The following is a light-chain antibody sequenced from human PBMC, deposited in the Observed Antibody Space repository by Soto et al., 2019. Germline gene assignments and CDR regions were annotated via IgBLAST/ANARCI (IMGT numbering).Light chain of an antibody. CDR2: EVS. Sequence: QSVLTQPASVSGPPGQSITISCAGTSSDVGGYNYVSWYQQHPGKAPKLLLYEVSNRPSWVSDRFSGSKSANTASLTISGLQAEDEANYYCSSYTNTTTLEVFGPGTKV. V-gene: IGLV2-14*01. CDR1: SSDVGGYNY. CDR3: SSYTNTTTLEV. J-gene: IGLJ1*01.